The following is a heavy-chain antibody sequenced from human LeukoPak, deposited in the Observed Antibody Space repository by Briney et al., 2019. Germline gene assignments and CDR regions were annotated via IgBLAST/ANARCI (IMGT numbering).Heavy chain of an antibody. J-gene: IGHJ5*02. CDR2: INHSGST. Sequence: PSETLSLTCAVYGGSFSGYYWSWIRQPPGKGLEWIGEINHSGSTNYNPSLKSRVTISVDTSKNQFSLKLSSVTAADTAVYYCARVGFRPRRGWFDPWGQGTLVTVSS. CDR3: ARVGFRPRRGWFDP. D-gene: IGHD3-10*01. CDR1: GGSFSGYY. V-gene: IGHV4-34*01.